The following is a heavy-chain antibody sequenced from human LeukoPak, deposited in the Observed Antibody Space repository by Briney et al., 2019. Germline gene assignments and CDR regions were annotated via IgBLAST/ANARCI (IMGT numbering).Heavy chain of an antibody. CDR3: ARYYDILTGYYNVPGHYFDY. J-gene: IGHJ4*02. V-gene: IGHV4-61*02. D-gene: IGHD3-9*01. Sequence: SQTLSLTCTVSGGSISSGSYYWSWIRQPAGKGLEWIGRIYTSGSTNYNPSLKSRVTISVDTSKNQFSLKLSSVTAADTAVYYCARYYDILTGYYNVPGHYFDYWGQGTLVTVSS. CDR1: GGSISSGSYY. CDR2: IYTSGST.